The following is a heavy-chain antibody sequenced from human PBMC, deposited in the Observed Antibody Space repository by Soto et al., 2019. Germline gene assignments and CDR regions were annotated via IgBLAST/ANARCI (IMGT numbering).Heavy chain of an antibody. Sequence: QVQLQESGPGLVKPSGTLSLTCAVSSGSISSSNWWSWVRQPPGKGLEWIGEIDHSGSTNYNPSLKGRVTISVDKSTNQFSLKLSSVTAADTAVYYCAGGITVAGPSRDGFDIWGQGTMVTVSS. J-gene: IGHJ3*02. V-gene: IGHV4-4*02. D-gene: IGHD6-19*01. CDR2: IDHSGST. CDR1: SGSISSSNW. CDR3: AGGITVAGPSRDGFDI.